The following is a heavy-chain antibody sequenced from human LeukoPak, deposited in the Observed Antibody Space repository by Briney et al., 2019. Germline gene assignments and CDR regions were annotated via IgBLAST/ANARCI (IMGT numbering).Heavy chain of an antibody. V-gene: IGHV1-8*01. Sequence: ASVKVSCKASGYTFTSYDINWVRQATGQGLEWMGWMNPNRGNTGYAQKFQGRVTMTRNTSISTAYMELSSLRSEDTAVYYCARVFKEPYDFWSGSSNRFDPWGQGTLVTVSS. D-gene: IGHD3-3*01. CDR3: ARVFKEPYDFWSGSSNRFDP. CDR2: MNPNRGNT. CDR1: GYTFTSYD. J-gene: IGHJ5*02.